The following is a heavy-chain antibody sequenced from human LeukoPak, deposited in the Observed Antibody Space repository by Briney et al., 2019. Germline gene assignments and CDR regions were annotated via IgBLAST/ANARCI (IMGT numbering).Heavy chain of an antibody. CDR1: GGSISSSYKY. D-gene: IGHD6-13*01. J-gene: IGHJ5*02. Sequence: PSETLSLTCTVSGGSISSSYKYWGWVRQPPGRGLEWIGSIYYSGTTYYNPSLKSRVTISVDPSKNQFSLKLTSLTAADTAVYYCARSTAAEGPTHNWFDPWGQGTLVTVSS. CDR3: ARSTAAEGPTHNWFDP. V-gene: IGHV4-39*01. CDR2: IYYSGTT.